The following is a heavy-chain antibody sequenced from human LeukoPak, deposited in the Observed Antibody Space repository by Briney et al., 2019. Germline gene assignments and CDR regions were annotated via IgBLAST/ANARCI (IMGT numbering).Heavy chain of an antibody. V-gene: IGHV4-4*02. Sequence: PSETLSLTCAVSGGSISTRNWWSWVRQPPGKGLEWIGEIYQDGTTTYNPSLKSRVTISIDKSRNQFSLELSSVTAADTAVYYCARDKWEPGGYYYMDVWGKGTTVTVSS. J-gene: IGHJ6*03. CDR2: IYQDGTT. CDR1: GGSISTRNW. D-gene: IGHD1-26*01. CDR3: ARDKWEPGGYYYMDV.